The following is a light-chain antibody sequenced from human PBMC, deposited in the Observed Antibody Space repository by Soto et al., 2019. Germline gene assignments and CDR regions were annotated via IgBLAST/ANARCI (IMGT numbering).Light chain of an antibody. Sequence: QSVLTQPPSMSGAPGQRVTISCTGSSSNIGAGYDVHWYQLLPGTAPKILIYGNTNRPSGVPDRFPGSKSGTSASLAITGRQAEDEADYYCLSHDSSLNSWVFGGGTKVTVL. CDR2: GNT. V-gene: IGLV1-40*01. J-gene: IGLJ3*02. CDR1: SSNIGAGYD. CDR3: LSHDSSLNSWV.